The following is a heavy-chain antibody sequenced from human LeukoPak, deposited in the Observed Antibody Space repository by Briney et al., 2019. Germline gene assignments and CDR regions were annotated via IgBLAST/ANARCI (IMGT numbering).Heavy chain of an antibody. CDR2: IYHSGST. CDR3: ARTNYYGSGNYAKFDY. J-gene: IGHJ4*02. CDR1: GYSISSGYS. Sequence: PSETLSLTCAVSGYSISSGYSWGWTRQPPGKGLEWIGYIYHSGSTYYNASLKSRVTISVGTSKNQFSLKLSSVTAADTAVYYCARTNYYGSGNYAKFDYWGQGTLVTVSS. D-gene: IGHD3-10*01. V-gene: IGHV4-38-2*01.